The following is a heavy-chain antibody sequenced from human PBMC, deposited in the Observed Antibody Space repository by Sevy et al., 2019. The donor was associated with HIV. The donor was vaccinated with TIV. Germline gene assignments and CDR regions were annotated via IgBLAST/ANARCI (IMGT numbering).Heavy chain of an antibody. CDR1: GFTLDTSW. Sequence: GGSRRPSVAALGFTLDTSWMKGSAQAPGKGLEWVANIRQDGGEIYYSDSVKGRFTISRDNAKESLFLQMTNLKVEDSGIYYCARRFFDVWGQGVLVTVSS. CDR2: IRQDGGEI. V-gene: IGHV3-7*01. D-gene: IGHD3-16*01. J-gene: IGHJ4*02. CDR3: ARRFFDV.